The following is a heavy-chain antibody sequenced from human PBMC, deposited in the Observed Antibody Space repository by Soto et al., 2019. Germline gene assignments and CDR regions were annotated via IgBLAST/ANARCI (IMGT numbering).Heavy chain of an antibody. V-gene: IGHV1-2*02. Sequence: QVQLVQSGAEVKNPGASVKVSCRPSGYTFTAYYIHWVRQAPGKGLEWTGWVDPNNGGKRDAQNFKDRATMTRDTSTRTVYMELNGLRSDDTALYYCARDNYGPLDYWGQGTLVTVSS. D-gene: IGHD3-10*01. CDR3: ARDNYGPLDY. J-gene: IGHJ4*02. CDR2: VDPNNGGK. CDR1: GYTFTAYY.